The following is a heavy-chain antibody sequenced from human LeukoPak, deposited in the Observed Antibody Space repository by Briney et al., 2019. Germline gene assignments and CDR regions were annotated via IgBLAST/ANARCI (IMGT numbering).Heavy chain of an antibody. V-gene: IGHV1-8*01. Sequence: ASVKVSCKASGYTFTSYDINWVRQATGQGLEWMGWMNPNSGNTGYAQKFQGRVTMTRDTSISTAYMELSSLRSEDTAVYYCARVGGYCSGGSCYGPGPTPDHWGQGTLVTVSS. J-gene: IGHJ4*02. CDR3: ARVGGYCSGGSCYGPGPTPDH. CDR1: GYTFTSYD. CDR2: MNPNSGNT. D-gene: IGHD2-15*01.